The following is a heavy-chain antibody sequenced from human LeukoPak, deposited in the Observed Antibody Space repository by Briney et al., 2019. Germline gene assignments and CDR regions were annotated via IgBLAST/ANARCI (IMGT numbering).Heavy chain of an antibody. D-gene: IGHD2-2*01. CDR2: FDPEDGET. J-gene: IGHJ4*02. CDR3: ATHCSSTSCFDY. V-gene: IGHV1-24*01. Sequence: ASVTVSCTVSGYTLTELSMHWVRQAPGKGLEWMGGFDPEDGETIYAQKFQGRVTLTEDTSTDTAYMELSSLRSEDTAVYYCATHCSSTSCFDYWGQGTLVTVSS. CDR1: GYTLTELS.